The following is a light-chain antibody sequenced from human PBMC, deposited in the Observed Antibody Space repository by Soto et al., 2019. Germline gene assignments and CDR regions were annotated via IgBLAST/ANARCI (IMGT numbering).Light chain of an antibody. CDR1: QSVTSSY. CDR3: QHYGSSPPYT. V-gene: IGKV3-20*01. Sequence: EIVLTQSPGTLSLSPGERATLSCRASQSVTSSYLARYQQKPGQAPRLLISGATSRATGIPDRFSGSGSGTDFTLTISRLEPEDFAVYYCQHYGSSPPYTFGQGTKLEIK. J-gene: IGKJ2*01. CDR2: GAT.